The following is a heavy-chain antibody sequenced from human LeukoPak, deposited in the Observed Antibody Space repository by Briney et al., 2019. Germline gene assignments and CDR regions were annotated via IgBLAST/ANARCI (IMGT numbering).Heavy chain of an antibody. CDR1: GGTFSSYA. Sequence: SVTVSCTASGGTFSSYAISWVRQAPGQGLEWMGGIIPIFGTANYAQKFRGRVTITADESTSTAYMELSSLRSEDTAVYYCARVERKVFIYSSGWYGAFDIWGQGTMVTVSS. D-gene: IGHD6-19*01. J-gene: IGHJ3*02. CDR3: ARVERKVFIYSSGWYGAFDI. V-gene: IGHV1-69*01. CDR2: IIPIFGTA.